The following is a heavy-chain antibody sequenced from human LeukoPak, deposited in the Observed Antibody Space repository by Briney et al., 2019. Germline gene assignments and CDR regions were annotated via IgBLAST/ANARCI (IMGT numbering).Heavy chain of an antibody. V-gene: IGHV3-13*01. CDR1: GFTFSSYD. J-gene: IGHJ4*02. CDR2: IGTVGST. Sequence: GGSLRLSCAASGFTFSSYDFHWVRQGTGKGLEWVSSIGTVGSTYYLASVKGRFTISRDNGKDSLYLQMNNLRVEDTALYFCTRGSPHGFDYWGQGTLDTVSS. CDR3: TRGSPHGFDY.